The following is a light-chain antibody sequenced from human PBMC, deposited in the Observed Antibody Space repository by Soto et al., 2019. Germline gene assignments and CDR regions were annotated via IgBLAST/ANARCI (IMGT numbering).Light chain of an antibody. CDR2: GAS. V-gene: IGKV3-15*01. CDR3: HQYNNFWT. J-gene: IGKJ1*01. Sequence: EIVMTQSPATLSVSPGERVTLSCRASQSVSSRFAWYHLKPGQSPRLLIYGASTRATGIPARFSGSGSGTEFTLTISSLQSEDFGLYYCHQYNNFWTFGQGTKVDI. CDR1: QSVSSR.